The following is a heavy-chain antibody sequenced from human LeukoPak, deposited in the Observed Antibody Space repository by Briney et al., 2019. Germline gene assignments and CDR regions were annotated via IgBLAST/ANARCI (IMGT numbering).Heavy chain of an antibody. D-gene: IGHD1-26*01. J-gene: IGHJ4*02. CDR3: ATYSGRYGRVVY. CDR1: GFTSSSCE. Sequence: GGSLRLSCAASGFTSSSCEMNWVRQAPGKGLEWLSYISSSGTTTYYADSVKGRFTISRDNGQNSLYLQMNSLTAEDTAVYYCATYSGRYGRVVYWGQGTLATVSS. CDR2: ISSSGTTT. V-gene: IGHV3-48*03.